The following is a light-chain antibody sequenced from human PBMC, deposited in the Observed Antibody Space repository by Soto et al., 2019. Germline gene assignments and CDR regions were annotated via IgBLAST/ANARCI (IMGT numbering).Light chain of an antibody. V-gene: IGKV1-27*01. CDR2: AAS. CDR1: QGISNY. CDR3: QKYNSAPLT. Sequence: DILMTQSLSSLSASVGDRVTNACRASQGISNYVAWYQQKPGKVPKLLIYAASTLQSGVPSRFSGSGSGTDFTLTISSLQPEDVATYFCQKYNSAPLTFGGGTKVEIK. J-gene: IGKJ4*01.